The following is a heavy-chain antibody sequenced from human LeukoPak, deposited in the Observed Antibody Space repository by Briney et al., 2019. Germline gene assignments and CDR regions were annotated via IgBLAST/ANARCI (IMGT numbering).Heavy chain of an antibody. V-gene: IGHV5-51*01. CDR3: ARRVVNNRNWYFNL. D-gene: IGHD4-23*01. Sequence: AGESLKISCKGSGYSFTSYWIGWVRQMPGKGLEWMGIIYPGDSNTRYSPSFQGQVTISADKSINTAYVQWSSLKASDTAMYYCARRVVNNRNWYFNLWGRGTLVTVSS. CDR2: IYPGDSNT. J-gene: IGHJ2*01. CDR1: GYSFTSYW.